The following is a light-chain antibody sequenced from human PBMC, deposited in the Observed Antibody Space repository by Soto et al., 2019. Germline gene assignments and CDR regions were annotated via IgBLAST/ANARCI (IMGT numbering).Light chain of an antibody. CDR3: QHYGCSSYT. J-gene: IGKJ2*01. Sequence: EIVLTQSPATLSLSPGEGATLSCRASHSVASTYLAWYQQKPGLAPRLIIYGASNRASGTPDRFSGGGSGTDFSLTISRLEPKDFAVYYFQHYGCSSYTFGQRTKLEIK. CDR1: HSVASTY. CDR2: GAS. V-gene: IGKV3-20*01.